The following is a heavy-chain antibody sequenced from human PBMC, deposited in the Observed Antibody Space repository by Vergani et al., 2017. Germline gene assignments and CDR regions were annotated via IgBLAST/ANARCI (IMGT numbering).Heavy chain of an antibody. CDR3: AREGIQLWSRRGHWFDP. V-gene: IGHV4-34*01. Sequence: QVQLQQWGAGLLKPSETLSLTCAAYGGSFSGYYWSWFRQPPGKGLEWIGKFNHSGSTNYNPSLKSRVTISVDTSKNQCSLKLSAVTAADTAVYYCAREGIQLWSRRGHWFDPWGQGTLVTVSS. CDR1: GGSFSGYY. CDR2: FNHSGST. D-gene: IGHD5-18*01. J-gene: IGHJ5*02.